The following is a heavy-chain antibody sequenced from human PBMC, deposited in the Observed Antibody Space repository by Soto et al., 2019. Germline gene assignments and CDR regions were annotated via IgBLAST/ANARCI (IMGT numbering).Heavy chain of an antibody. J-gene: IGHJ6*02. V-gene: IGHV1-69*12. CDR3: ATDYGDPRGYYYYGMDV. CDR2: IIPIFGTA. CDR1: GGTFSSYA. Sequence: QVQLVQSGAEVKKPGSSVKVSCKASGGTFSSYAISWVRQAPGQGLEWMGGIIPIFGTANYAQKFQGRVTITVDESTSTAYMELSSLRSEDTAVYYCATDYGDPRGYYYYGMDVWGQGTTVTVSS. D-gene: IGHD4-17*01.